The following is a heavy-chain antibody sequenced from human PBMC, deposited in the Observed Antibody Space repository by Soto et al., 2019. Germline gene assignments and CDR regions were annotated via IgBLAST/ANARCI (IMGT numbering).Heavy chain of an antibody. V-gene: IGHV3-23*01. D-gene: IGHD3-10*01. Sequence: GGSLRLSCAASGFTFSSYAMSWVRQAPGKGLEWVSVFSGSGGSIYYAVSVKGRFTISSDNSKNTLYLQMNSLRAEDTAVYYCAKAGFLWFGELYYYYYMDVWGKGTTVTVSS. CDR2: FSGSGGSI. CDR1: GFTFSSYA. J-gene: IGHJ6*03. CDR3: AKAGFLWFGELYYYYYMDV.